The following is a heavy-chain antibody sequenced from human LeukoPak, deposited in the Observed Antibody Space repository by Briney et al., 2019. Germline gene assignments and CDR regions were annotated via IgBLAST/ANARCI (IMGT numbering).Heavy chain of an antibody. J-gene: IGHJ3*02. Sequence: GESLKISCKGSGYSFTSYWIGWVRQMPGKGLEWVGIIYPGDSEAGYSPSFQGQVTISADKSISTAYLQWSSLKASDTAMYYCASLRSYSDAFDIWGQGTMVTVSS. CDR3: ASLRSYSDAFDI. D-gene: IGHD2-21*01. V-gene: IGHV5-51*01. CDR2: IYPGDSEA. CDR1: GYSFTSYW.